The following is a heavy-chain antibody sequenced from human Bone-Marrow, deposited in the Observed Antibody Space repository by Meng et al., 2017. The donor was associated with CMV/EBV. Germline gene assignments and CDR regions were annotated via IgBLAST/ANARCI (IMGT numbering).Heavy chain of an antibody. CDR2: ISAYNGNT. D-gene: IGHD3-10*01. CDR3: ARIRVWFGDFDY. Sequence: ASVKVSCKASGYTFTSYGISWVRQAPGQGLEWMGWISAYNGNTNYAQKPQGRVTMTTDTSTSTDYMELRSLRSDDTAVYYCARIRVWFGDFDYWGQGTLVTVSS. CDR1: GYTFTSYG. V-gene: IGHV1-18*01. J-gene: IGHJ4*02.